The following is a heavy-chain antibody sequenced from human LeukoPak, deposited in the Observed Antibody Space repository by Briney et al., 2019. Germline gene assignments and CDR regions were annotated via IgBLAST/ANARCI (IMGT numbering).Heavy chain of an antibody. V-gene: IGHV1-24*01. D-gene: IGHD3-9*01. J-gene: IGHJ3*02. Sequence: ASVKVSCKVSGDTLVDLSIHWLRQAPGKGLEWMGGFEYEDGETIYAQKFQGRVTVTEDTSIDTAYMEMSSLTSEDTAVYYCATSPPDTLTGSRLVGAFEIWGQGTMVTVSS. CDR2: FEYEDGET. CDR3: ATSPPDTLTGSRLVGAFEI. CDR1: GDTLVDLS.